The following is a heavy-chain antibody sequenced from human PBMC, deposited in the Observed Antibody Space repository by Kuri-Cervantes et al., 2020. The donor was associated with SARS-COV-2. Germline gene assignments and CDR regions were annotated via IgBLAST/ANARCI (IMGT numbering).Heavy chain of an antibody. CDR2: VSQSGST. D-gene: IGHD3-10*01. V-gene: IGHV4-34*01. J-gene: IGHJ4*02. CDR3: ARRGLKARQYFDS. CDR1: GESASGYF. Sequence: GSLRLSCAMYGESASGYFWSWFRQPPEKGLGWIGEVSQSGSTDYNPSLKSPVTMTLDTSMKHFSLNLSYVTAADTAVYYCARRGLKARQYFDSWGQGTLVTVSS.